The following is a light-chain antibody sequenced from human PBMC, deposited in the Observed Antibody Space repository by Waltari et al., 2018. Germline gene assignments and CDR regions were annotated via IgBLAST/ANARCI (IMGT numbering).Light chain of an antibody. J-gene: IGLJ1*01. CDR3: LAWDGSGYV. CDR1: NLGDKY. V-gene: IGLV3-1*01. Sequence: SYEVTQPPSVSVSPGQTASITCSGDNLGDKYISWYQQKPCQSPVLVIYHDSKRPSGIPERFSGSNSGNTATLTISGTQAMDETDYYCLAWDGSGYVFGTGTKVTVL. CDR2: HDS.